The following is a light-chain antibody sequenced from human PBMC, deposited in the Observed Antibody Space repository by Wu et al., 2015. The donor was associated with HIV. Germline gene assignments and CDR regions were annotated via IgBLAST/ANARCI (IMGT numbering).Light chain of an antibody. CDR2: RAS. V-gene: IGKV3-15*01. CDR3: QQYSNWPYT. CDR1: ESVSSY. J-gene: IGKJ2*01. Sequence: EIVMTQSPATLSVSPGERATLSCRASESVSSYLAWYQQKPGQAPRLLLYRASTRATGIPARFSGSGSGTEFTLTISSMQSEDFAVYHCQQYSNWPYTFGQGTKVEIK.